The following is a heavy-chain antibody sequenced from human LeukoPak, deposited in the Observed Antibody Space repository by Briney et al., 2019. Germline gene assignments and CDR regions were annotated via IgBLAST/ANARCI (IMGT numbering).Heavy chain of an antibody. V-gene: IGHV1-2*02. J-gene: IGHJ4*02. CDR2: INPNSGGT. D-gene: IGHD2-15*01. Sequence: VASVKVSCKASGYTFTGYYIHWVRQAPGQGLEWMGWINPNSGGTNYAQKFQGRVTMTRDTSISTAYMELSRLRSDDTAVYYCAREVVVAALAHWGQGTLVTVSS. CDR1: GYTFTGYY. CDR3: AREVVVAALAH.